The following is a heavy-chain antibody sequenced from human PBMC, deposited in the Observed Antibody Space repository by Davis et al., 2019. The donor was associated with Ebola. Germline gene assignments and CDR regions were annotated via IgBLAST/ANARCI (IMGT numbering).Heavy chain of an antibody. CDR1: GGSFSGYY. Sequence: SETLSLTCAVYGGSFSGYYWSWIRQPPGKGLEWIGEIYHSGSTNYNPSLKSRVTISVDKSRNQFSLKLTSVTAADTAVYYCARPGLSSGFDYWGQGTLVTVST. J-gene: IGHJ4*02. CDR2: IYHSGST. V-gene: IGHV4-34*01. D-gene: IGHD6-25*01. CDR3: ARPGLSSGFDY.